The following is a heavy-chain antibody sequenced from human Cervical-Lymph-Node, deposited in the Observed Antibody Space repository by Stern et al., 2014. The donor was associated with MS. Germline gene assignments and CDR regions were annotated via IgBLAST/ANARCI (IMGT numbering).Heavy chain of an antibody. CDR3: ARELSGMYGMDV. CDR1: GGSINNGDYY. D-gene: IGHD1-1*01. CDR2: IYYSRAY. V-gene: IGHV4-31*03. Sequence: QLQLQESGPGLVKPSQTLSLTCTVSGGSINNGDYYWSWVRQHPGKGLEWLGYIYYSRAYYYNPSLNGRLTISGDTSKRHFSLKLTSVTAADTAVYYCARELSGMYGMDVWGQGTTVTVSS. J-gene: IGHJ6*02.